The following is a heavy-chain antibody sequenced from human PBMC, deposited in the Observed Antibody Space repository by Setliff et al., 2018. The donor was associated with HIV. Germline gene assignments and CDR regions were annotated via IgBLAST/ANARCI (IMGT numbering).Heavy chain of an antibody. Sequence: SETLSLTCTVYGGSLNGYYWNWIRQPPGKGLEWIGEVNHSGSTNYNPSLKSRVTISVDTSKRQFFLKLNSVTAADTAVYYCARGRGSSWNKHWGQGTLVTVSS. D-gene: IGHD6-13*01. CDR2: VNHSGST. J-gene: IGHJ1*01. CDR3: ARGRGSSWNKH. CDR1: GGSLNGYY. V-gene: IGHV4-34*01.